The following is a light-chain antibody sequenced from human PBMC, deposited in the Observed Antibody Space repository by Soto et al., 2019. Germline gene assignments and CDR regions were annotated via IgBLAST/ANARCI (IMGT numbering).Light chain of an antibody. CDR3: QQHNNWPPWT. Sequence: EIVMTQSPATLSVSPAERATLSCRASQSVSSNLAWYQQKPVQAPRLLMYGASTRASGVPDRFSGGGSGTAVTLTISRLQSADFGVYDYQQHNNWPPWTFGQGTKVEIK. CDR2: GAS. J-gene: IGKJ1*01. CDR1: QSVSSN. V-gene: IGKV3-15*01.